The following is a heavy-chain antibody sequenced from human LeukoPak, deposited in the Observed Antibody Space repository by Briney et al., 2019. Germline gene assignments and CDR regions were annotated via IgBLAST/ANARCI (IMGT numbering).Heavy chain of an antibody. CDR2: IYYSGST. V-gene: IGHV4-39*01. D-gene: IGHD3-3*01. J-gene: IGHJ5*02. CDR1: GGSISSSSYY. Sequence: SETLSLTCTVSGGSISSSSYYWGWIRQPPGKGVEWIGSIYYSGSTYYNPSLKSRVTISVDTSKNQFSLKLSSVTAADTAVYYCARCYDFWSGYYRLFDPWGQGTLVTVSS. CDR3: ARCYDFWSGYYRLFDP.